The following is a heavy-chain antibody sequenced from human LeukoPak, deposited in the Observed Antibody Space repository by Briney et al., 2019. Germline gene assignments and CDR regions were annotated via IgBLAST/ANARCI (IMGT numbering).Heavy chain of an antibody. CDR1: GFTFGSYT. CDR3: ARRWSYYDSSGYFDY. V-gene: IGHV3-21*01. D-gene: IGHD3-22*01. J-gene: IGHJ4*02. Sequence: GGSLRLSCEASGFTFGSYTMNWVRQAPGKGLEWVSSISSSSSYIYYADSVKGRFTISRDNAKNSLYLQMNSLRAEDTAVYYCARRWSYYDSSGYFDYWGQGTLVTVSS. CDR2: ISSSSSYI.